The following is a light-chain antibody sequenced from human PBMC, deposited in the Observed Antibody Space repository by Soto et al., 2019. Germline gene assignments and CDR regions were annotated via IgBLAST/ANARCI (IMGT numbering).Light chain of an antibody. CDR2: DVS. Sequence: QSALTQPPSASGSPGQSVAISCTGTSIDVGGYDYVSWYQQHPGKAPKLMIYDVSKRPSGVPDRFSGSKSGNTASLTVSGLQAYDEADYYCSSYAGNYIVLGTGNKVTVL. J-gene: IGLJ1*01. CDR3: SSYAGNYIV. CDR1: SIDVGGYDY. V-gene: IGLV2-8*01.